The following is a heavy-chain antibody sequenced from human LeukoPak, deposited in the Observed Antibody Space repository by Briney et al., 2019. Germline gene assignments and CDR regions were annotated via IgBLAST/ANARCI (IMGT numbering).Heavy chain of an antibody. J-gene: IGHJ4*02. CDR1: GGTFSSYA. Sequence: SVKVSCKASGGTFSSYAISWVRQAPGQGLEWMGGIIPIFGTANYAQKFQGRVTITADESTSTAYMELSSLRSEDTAVYYCAGHRQGGDNYDILTGQPYYFDYWGQGTLVTVSS. D-gene: IGHD3-9*01. V-gene: IGHV1-69*01. CDR2: IIPIFGTA. CDR3: AGHRQGGDNYDILTGQPYYFDY.